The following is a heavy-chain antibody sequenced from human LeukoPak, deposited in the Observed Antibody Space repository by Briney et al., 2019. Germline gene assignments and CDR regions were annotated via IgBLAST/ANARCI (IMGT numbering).Heavy chain of an antibody. V-gene: IGHV3-53*05. CDR2: IYSGGST. CDR1: GFTVSSNY. CDR3: AKDRGSSWYFDY. D-gene: IGHD6-13*01. J-gene: IGHJ4*02. Sequence: GGSLRLSCAASGFTVSSNYMSWVRQAPGKGLEWVSVIYSGGSTYYADSVKGRFTISRDNSKNTLYLQMNSLRGEDTAVYYCAKDRGSSWYFDYWGQGTLVTVSS.